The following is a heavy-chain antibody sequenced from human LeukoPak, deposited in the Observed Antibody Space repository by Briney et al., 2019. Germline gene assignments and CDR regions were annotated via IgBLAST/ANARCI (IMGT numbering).Heavy chain of an antibody. D-gene: IGHD3-3*01. Sequence: ASVKVSCKASGYTFTGYCMHWVRQAPGQGLEWMGWINPNSGGTNYAQKFQGRVTMTRDTSISTAYMELSRLRSDDTAVYYCARSRITIFGVALLADAFDIWGQGTMVTVSS. V-gene: IGHV1-2*02. CDR3: ARSRITIFGVALLADAFDI. CDR2: INPNSGGT. CDR1: GYTFTGYC. J-gene: IGHJ3*02.